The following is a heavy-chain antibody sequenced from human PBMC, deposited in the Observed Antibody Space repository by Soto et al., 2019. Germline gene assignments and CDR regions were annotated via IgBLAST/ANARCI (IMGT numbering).Heavy chain of an antibody. CDR3: ARGSSSGWYGAFDY. D-gene: IGHD6-19*01. J-gene: IGHJ4*02. CDR2: IYYSGST. CDR1: GGSISSYY. Sequence: SETLSLTCTVSGGSISSYYWSWIRQPPGKGLEWIGYIYYSGSTNYNPSLKSRVTISVDKSKNQFSLKLSSVTAADTAVYYCARGSSSGWYGAFDYWGQGTLVTVSS. V-gene: IGHV4-59*12.